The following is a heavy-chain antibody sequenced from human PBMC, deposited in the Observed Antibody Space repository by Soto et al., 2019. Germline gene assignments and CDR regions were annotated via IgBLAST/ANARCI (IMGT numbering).Heavy chain of an antibody. J-gene: IGHJ4*02. D-gene: IGHD2-8*02. Sequence: QVQLVESGGGVVQPGRSLRLSCAASGFTFSSYAMHWVRQAPGKGLEWVAVISYDGSNKYYADSVKGRFTISRDNSKNTLYLQMNSLRAEDTAVYYCARDGADGVSNYGVIDYWGQGTLVTVSS. V-gene: IGHV3-30-3*01. CDR3: ARDGADGVSNYGVIDY. CDR1: GFTFSSYA. CDR2: ISYDGSNK.